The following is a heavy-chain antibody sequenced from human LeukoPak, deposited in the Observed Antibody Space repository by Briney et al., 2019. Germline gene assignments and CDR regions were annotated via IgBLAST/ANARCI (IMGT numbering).Heavy chain of an antibody. CDR2: MNPNSSNT. CDR3: ARGRSIAAAPVLGY. D-gene: IGHD6-13*01. Sequence: ASVKVSCKASGYTFTSYDINWVRQATGQGLEWMGWMNPNSSNTGYAQKFQGRVTMTRNTSISTAYMELSSLRSEDTAVYYCARGRSIAAAPVLGYWGQGTLVTVSS. CDR1: GYTFTSYD. J-gene: IGHJ4*02. V-gene: IGHV1-8*01.